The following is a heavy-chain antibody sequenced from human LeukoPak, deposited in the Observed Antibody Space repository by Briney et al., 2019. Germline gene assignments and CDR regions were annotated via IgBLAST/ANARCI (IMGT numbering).Heavy chain of an antibody. CDR2: ISSSSSYI. Sequence: GGSLRLSCAASGFTFSSYSMNWVRQAPGKGLEWVSSISSSSSYIYYADSVKGRFTISRDNAKNSLYLQMNSLRAEDTAVYYCAKDGRYGSGSYSRFGMDVWGKGTTVTVSS. D-gene: IGHD3-10*01. V-gene: IGHV3-21*01. J-gene: IGHJ6*04. CDR3: AKDGRYGSGSYSRFGMDV. CDR1: GFTFSSYS.